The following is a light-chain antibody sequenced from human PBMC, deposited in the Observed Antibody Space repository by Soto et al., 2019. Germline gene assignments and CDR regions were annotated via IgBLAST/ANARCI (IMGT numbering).Light chain of an antibody. J-gene: IGKJ1*01. Sequence: DIQMTHSPSTLSASVGDRVTITCRASQSISSWLAWYQQKPGKAPKLLIYNASSLESGVPSRFSVSGSGTEFPLTISSLQPDDFATYYCQQYNSYPWTFGQGTKVEIK. CDR1: QSISSW. V-gene: IGKV1-5*03. CDR3: QQYNSYPWT. CDR2: NAS.